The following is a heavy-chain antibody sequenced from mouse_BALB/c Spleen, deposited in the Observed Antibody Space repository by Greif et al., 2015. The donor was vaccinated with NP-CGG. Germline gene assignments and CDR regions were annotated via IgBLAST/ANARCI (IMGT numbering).Heavy chain of an antibody. CDR1: GYTFTSYW. Sequence: VQLQQSGAELAKPGASVMMSCKASGYTFTSYWMHWVKQRPGQGLEWIGYINPSTGYTEYNQKFKDKATLTADKSSSTAYMQLSSLTSEDSAVYYCARAAAWFAYWGQGTLVTVSA. D-gene: IGHD1-2*01. V-gene: IGHV1-7*01. CDR3: ARAAAWFAY. J-gene: IGHJ3*01. CDR2: INPSTGYT.